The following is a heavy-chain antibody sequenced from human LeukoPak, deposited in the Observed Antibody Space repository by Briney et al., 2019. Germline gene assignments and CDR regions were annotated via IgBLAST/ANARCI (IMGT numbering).Heavy chain of an antibody. Sequence: PGGSLRLSCAASGFTFSSYAMSWVRQAPGKGLEWVSAISGSGGSTYYADSVKGRFTISRDNSKNTLYLQMNSLRAEDTAVYYCARAGSSGTYVLDYWGQGTLVTVSS. D-gene: IGHD3-10*01. V-gene: IGHV3-23*01. CDR2: ISGSGGST. J-gene: IGHJ4*02. CDR3: ARAGSSGTYVLDY. CDR1: GFTFSSYA.